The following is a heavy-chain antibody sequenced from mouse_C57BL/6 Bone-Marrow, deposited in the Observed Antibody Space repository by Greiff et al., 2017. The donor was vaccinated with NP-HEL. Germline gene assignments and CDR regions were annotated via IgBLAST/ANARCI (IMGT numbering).Heavy chain of an antibody. CDR3: TPAAQAPWFAY. CDR1: GFTFSNYW. D-gene: IGHD3-2*02. CDR2: IRLKSDNYAT. V-gene: IGHV6-3*01. J-gene: IGHJ3*01. Sequence: DVMLVESGGGLVQPGGSMKLSCVASGFTFSNYWMNWVRQSPEKGLEWVAQIRLKSDNYATHYAESVKGRFTISRDDSKSSVYLQMNNLRAEDTGIYYCTPAAQAPWFAYWGQGTLVTVSA.